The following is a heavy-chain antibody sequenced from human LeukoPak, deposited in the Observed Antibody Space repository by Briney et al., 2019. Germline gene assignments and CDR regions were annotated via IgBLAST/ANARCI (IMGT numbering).Heavy chain of an antibody. CDR1: GYTFTGYY. D-gene: IGHD5-24*01. CDR2: INPNSGGT. V-gene: IGHV1-2*02. Sequence: GASVKVSCKASGYTFTGYYMHWVRQAPGQGLEWMGWINPNSGGTNYAQKFQGRVTMTRDTSISTAYMELSRLRSDDTAVYYCARDLGDGYNLPVGAFDIWGQGTMVTVSS. CDR3: ARDLGDGYNLPVGAFDI. J-gene: IGHJ3*02.